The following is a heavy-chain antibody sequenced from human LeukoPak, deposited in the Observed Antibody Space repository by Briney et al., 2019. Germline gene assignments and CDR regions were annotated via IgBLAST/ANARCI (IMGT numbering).Heavy chain of an antibody. CDR3: ASDTSHTGGYYYREDAFDV. V-gene: IGHV1-8*01. J-gene: IGHJ3*01. CDR2: MNPNSGNT. CDR1: GYTFTNYD. Sequence: ASVKVSCKASGYTFTNYDLNWVRQATGQGLEWMGWMNPNSGNTGYAQKFQGRVTMTRTTSISTAYMELNSLTSEDTAVYYCASDTSHTGGYYYREDAFDVWGQGTMVTVSS. D-gene: IGHD3-22*01.